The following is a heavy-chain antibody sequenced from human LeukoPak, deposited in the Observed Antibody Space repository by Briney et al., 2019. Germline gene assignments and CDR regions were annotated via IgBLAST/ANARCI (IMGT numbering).Heavy chain of an antibody. CDR3: VTAAGWDAFDI. Sequence: ASVKVSCKASGYTFTGYYMHWVRQAPGQGLEWMGWMNPNSGNTGYAQKVQGRVTMTRNTSISTAYMELRSLRSEDTAVYYCVTAAGWDAFDIWGQGTMVTVSS. D-gene: IGHD6-13*01. V-gene: IGHV1-8*02. CDR2: MNPNSGNT. J-gene: IGHJ3*02. CDR1: GYTFTGYY.